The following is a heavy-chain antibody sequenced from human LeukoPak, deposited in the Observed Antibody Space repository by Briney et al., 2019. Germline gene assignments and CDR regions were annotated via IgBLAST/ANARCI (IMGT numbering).Heavy chain of an antibody. CDR1: GFSFSSYA. Sequence: GGSLRLSCAASGFSFSSYAMHWVRQAPGKGLEWVGRIKSKTDGGTIDYAAPVKGRFTISRDDSKNTLDLQMNSLKTEDTAVYYCAINGYWGQGTLVTVSS. CDR3: AINGY. D-gene: IGHD2-8*01. J-gene: IGHJ4*02. CDR2: IKSKTDGGTI. V-gene: IGHV3-15*01.